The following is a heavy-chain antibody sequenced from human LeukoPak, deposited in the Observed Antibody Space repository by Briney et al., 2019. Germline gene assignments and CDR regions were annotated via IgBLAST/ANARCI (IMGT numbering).Heavy chain of an antibody. CDR3: AKDNYGRYDL. D-gene: IGHD3-10*01. CDR1: GFTFTNFA. Sequence: AGGSLRLSCAASGFTFTNFAMAWVRQAPGKGLEWVSGLSGNVHNPYYADSVKGRFTISRDNSKNTLYLEMSSLRAEDTATYFCAKDNYGRYDLWGPGTLVTVSS. CDR2: LSGNVHNP. J-gene: IGHJ5*02. V-gene: IGHV3-23*01.